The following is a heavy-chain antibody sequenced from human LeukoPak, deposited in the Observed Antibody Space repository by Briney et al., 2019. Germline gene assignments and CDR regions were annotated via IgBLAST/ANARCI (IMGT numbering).Heavy chain of an antibody. J-gene: IGHJ5*02. V-gene: IGHV4-30-4*02. CDR2: IYYSGST. D-gene: IGHD2-2*03. CDR1: GGSISSGDYH. Sequence: SETLSLTCTVSGGSISSGDYHWSWIRQPPGKGLEWIGYIYYSGSTYYNPSLKSRVTISVDTSKNQFSLKLSSVTAADTAVYYCARVVGYCSSTSCLNWFDPWGQGTLVTVSS. CDR3: ARVVGYCSSTSCLNWFDP.